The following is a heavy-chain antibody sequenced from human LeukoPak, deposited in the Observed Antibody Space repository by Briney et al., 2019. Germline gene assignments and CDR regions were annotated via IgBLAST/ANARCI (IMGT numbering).Heavy chain of an antibody. V-gene: IGHV1-2*02. J-gene: IGHJ4*02. CDR3: ARTDYGDCFDF. CDR2: ISPEGGRK. CDR1: GYSLTAYY. D-gene: IGHD4-17*01. Sequence: ASVTVSCKASGYSLTAYYIHWVRQASGQGLEWMGWISPEGGRKNYAQKFQGRVTITRDTSISTAYMELSRLKSDDTGVYYCARTDYGDCFDFWGQGTLVTVSS.